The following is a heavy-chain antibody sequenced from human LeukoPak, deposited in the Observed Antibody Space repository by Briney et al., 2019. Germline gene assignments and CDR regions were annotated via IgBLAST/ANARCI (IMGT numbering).Heavy chain of an antibody. CDR2: IKSKTDGGTT. Sequence: GGSLRLSCAASGFTFSNAWMSWVRRAPGKGLEWVGRIKSKTDGGTTDYAAPVKGRFTISRDDSKNTLYLQMNSLKTEDTAVYYCTTDAQQLVSIENRGVWGQGTLVTVSS. D-gene: IGHD6-13*01. J-gene: IGHJ4*02. CDR3: TTDAQQLVSIENRGV. CDR1: GFTFSNAW. V-gene: IGHV3-15*01.